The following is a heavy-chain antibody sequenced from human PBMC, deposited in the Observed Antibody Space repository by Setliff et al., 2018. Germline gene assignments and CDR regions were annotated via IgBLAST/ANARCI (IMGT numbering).Heavy chain of an antibody. CDR1: GFTFTSYA. D-gene: IGHD2-15*01. CDR2: ISGSGGST. V-gene: IGHV3-23*01. J-gene: IGHJ4*02. Sequence: GGSLRLSCAASGFTFTSYAMNWVRQAPGKGLEWVSAISGSGGSTDCADSVKGRFTISRDNARNSLYLQMNNLRAEDTAVYYCARDEVNCSGSKCYSGFDSWGQGTLVTVSS. CDR3: ARDEVNCSGSKCYSGFDS.